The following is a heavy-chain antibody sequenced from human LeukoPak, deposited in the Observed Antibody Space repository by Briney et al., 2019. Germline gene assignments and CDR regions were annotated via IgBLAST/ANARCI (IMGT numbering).Heavy chain of an antibody. J-gene: IGHJ4*02. CDR3: ARDPAAWDY. CDR1: GFSFGDYS. Sequence: GGSLRLSCAASGFSFGDYSMGWVRQAPGKGLEWVANIKEDGSEEYYVDSVKGRFTISRDNTKNSQYLQMNSLRAEDTAVYYCARDPAAWDYWGQGTLVTVSS. D-gene: IGHD6-13*01. V-gene: IGHV3-7*01. CDR2: IKEDGSEE.